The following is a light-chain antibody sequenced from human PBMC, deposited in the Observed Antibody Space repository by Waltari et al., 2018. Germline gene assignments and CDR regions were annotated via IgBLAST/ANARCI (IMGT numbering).Light chain of an antibody. Sequence: WTQQYPGKVPQLLIYDVTDRRSGVSSRFAGSKSGNTASLTISGLQADDDADYYCHSYTGSSSWVFGGGTKLTVL. J-gene: IGLJ3*02. CDR3: HSYTGSSSWV. V-gene: IGLV2-14*04. CDR2: DVT.